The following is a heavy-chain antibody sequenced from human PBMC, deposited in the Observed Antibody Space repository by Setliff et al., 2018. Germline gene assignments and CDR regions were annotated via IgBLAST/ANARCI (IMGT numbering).Heavy chain of an antibody. CDR2: FYSGGSTGGST. D-gene: IGHD3-10*01. Sequence: SETLSLTCTVSGGSIRGFYWNWIRQPPGKELEWIGYFYSGGSTGGSTNYNPSLKGRVTMTSDTSRNQLSLKLTSVSAADTAIYYCARSSYYASGNSHNYYMDVWGKGTAVTVSS. J-gene: IGHJ6*03. CDR1: GGSIRGFY. V-gene: IGHV4-59*08. CDR3: ARSSYYASGNSHNYYMDV.